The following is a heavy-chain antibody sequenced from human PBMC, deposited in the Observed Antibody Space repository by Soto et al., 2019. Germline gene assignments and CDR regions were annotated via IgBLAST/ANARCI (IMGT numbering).Heavy chain of an antibody. CDR3: VAGPDRAKSAY. CDR2: GLRPDYT. Sequence: PSETPSLTCTVSGGSINDYYWSWTRQPPGKGLEWIAYGLRPDYTGYNPSLRNRVTISSDTSKNQFSLRLISVTAADTAVYYCVAGPDRAKSAYWGQGALVTVSS. V-gene: IGHV4-59*01. CDR1: GGSINDYY. J-gene: IGHJ4*01.